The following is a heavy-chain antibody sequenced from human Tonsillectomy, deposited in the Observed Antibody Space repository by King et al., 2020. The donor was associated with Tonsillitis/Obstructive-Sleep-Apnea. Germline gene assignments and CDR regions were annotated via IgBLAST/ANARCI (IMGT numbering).Heavy chain of an antibody. CDR2: INPNSGGT. J-gene: IGHJ4*02. V-gene: IGHV1-2*06. Sequence: VQLVESGAEVKKPGASVKVSCKASGYTFTGYYMHWVRQAPGQGLEWMGRINPNSGGTNYAQKFQGRVTMTRDTSISTAYMELSRLRPDDTAVYYCARDPGYSWNYPDYWGQGTLVTVSS. CDR3: ARDPGYSWNYPDY. CDR1: GYTFTGYY. D-gene: IGHD1-7*01.